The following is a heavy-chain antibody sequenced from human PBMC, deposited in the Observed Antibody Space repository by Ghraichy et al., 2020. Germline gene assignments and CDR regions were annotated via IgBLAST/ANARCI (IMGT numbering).Heavy chain of an antibody. CDR1: GGSISSSSYY. J-gene: IGHJ4*02. D-gene: IGHD5-18*01. Sequence: SQTLSLTCTVSGGSISSSSYYWGWIRQPPGKGLEWIGSIYYSGSTYYNPSLKSRVTISVDTSKNQFSLKLSSVTAADTAVYYCARKGGGTWIQLWYNFDYWGQGTLVTVSS. CDR2: IYYSGST. V-gene: IGHV4-39*01. CDR3: ARKGGGTWIQLWYNFDY.